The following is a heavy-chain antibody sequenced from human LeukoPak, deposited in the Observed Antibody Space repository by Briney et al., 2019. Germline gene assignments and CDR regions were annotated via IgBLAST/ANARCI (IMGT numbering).Heavy chain of an antibody. CDR1: GGSISSYY. V-gene: IGHV4-59*01. Sequence: PSETLSLTCTVSGGSISSYYWSWIRQPPGKGLEWIGYIYYSGSTNYNPSLKSRVTISVDTSKNQFSLKLSSVTAADTAVYYCARIYRSSSNFDYWGQGTLVTVSS. D-gene: IGHD6-6*01. CDR2: IYYSGST. CDR3: ARIYRSSSNFDY. J-gene: IGHJ4*02.